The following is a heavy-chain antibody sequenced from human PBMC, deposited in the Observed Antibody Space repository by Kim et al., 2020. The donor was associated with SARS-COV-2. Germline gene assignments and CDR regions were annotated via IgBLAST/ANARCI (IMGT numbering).Heavy chain of an antibody. J-gene: IGHJ5*02. D-gene: IGHD3-10*01. V-gene: IGHV1-18*01. Sequence: YAQKLQGRVTMTTDTSTSTAYMELRSLRSDDTAVYYCARDPMVRANWFDPWGQGTLVTVSS. CDR3: ARDPMVRANWFDP.